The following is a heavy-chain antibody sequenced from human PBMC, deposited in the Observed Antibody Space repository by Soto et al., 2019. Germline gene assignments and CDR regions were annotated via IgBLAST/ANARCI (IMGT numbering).Heavy chain of an antibody. CDR3: ARRRYCGADCYSQYYYGMDV. CDR2: VIPVLGVT. V-gene: IGHV1-69*02. Sequence: QVQLVQSGAEMKKPGSSVKVSCRSGGDTFSSYTVSWVRQAPGQGLEWMGRVIPVLGVTNYARKFQGRVSLTAEKSTSTAYMELRSLRSEDSGVYYCARRRYCGADCYSQYYYGMDVWGQGTTVTVSS. J-gene: IGHJ6*02. CDR1: GDTFSSYT. D-gene: IGHD2-21*02.